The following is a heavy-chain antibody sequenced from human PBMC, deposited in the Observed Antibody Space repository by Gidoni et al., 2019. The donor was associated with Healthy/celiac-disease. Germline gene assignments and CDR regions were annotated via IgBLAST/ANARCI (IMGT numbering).Heavy chain of an antibody. D-gene: IGHD3-10*01. V-gene: IGHV1-69*01. J-gene: IGHJ3*02. CDR3: ARERGPQFLDAFDI. Sequence: QVQLVQSGAEVKKPGSSVKVSCKASGGTFSNYAISWVRQAPGQGLEWMGGIIPSFDIANYAQKCHGRVTLTADESTSAAYMELSSLRSEDTAVYYCARERGPQFLDAFDIWGQGTMVTVSS. CDR1: GGTFSNYA. CDR2: IIPSFDIA.